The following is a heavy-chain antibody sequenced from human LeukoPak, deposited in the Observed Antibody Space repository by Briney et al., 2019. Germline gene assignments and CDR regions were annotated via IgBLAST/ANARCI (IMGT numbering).Heavy chain of an antibody. CDR2: IYYSGTK. D-gene: IGHD3-10*01. Sequence: SELLSLTCTVSGDSISSNSHYWGWVRQPPGKELEWIGSIYYSGTKYYNPSLKSRITISVDTSKNHFSLRLHSVTAADMAVYYCARLPRGESENIDYWGQGTLVTVSS. CDR3: ARLPRGESENIDY. V-gene: IGHV4-39*01. CDR1: GDSISSNSHY. J-gene: IGHJ4*02.